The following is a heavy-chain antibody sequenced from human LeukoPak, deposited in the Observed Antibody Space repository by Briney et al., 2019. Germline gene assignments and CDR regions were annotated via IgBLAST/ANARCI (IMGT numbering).Heavy chain of an antibody. J-gene: IGHJ6*03. V-gene: IGHV3-23*01. D-gene: IGHD3-10*01. CDR3: ARVLSGRGSLYSYYYYMDV. CDR1: GFTFNSYA. CDR2: ISSGGGDT. Sequence: GGSLRLSCAASGFTFNSYAMSWVRQAPGGGLEWVSLISSGGGDTYYADSVKGRFTISRDNSKNTLYLQMNSLRAEDTAVYYCARVLSGRGSLYSYYYYMDVWGKGTTVTISS.